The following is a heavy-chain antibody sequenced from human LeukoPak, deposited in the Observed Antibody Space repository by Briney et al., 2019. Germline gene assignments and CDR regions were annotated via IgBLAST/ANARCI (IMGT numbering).Heavy chain of an antibody. CDR3: ARFLSIGYSYGHNTRVDY. V-gene: IGHV3-30*03. J-gene: IGHJ4*02. Sequence: PGGSLRLSCSASGFTLSNYGMHWVRQAPGKGLEWVAMISYDGSNKNHADSVKGRFSISRDNSKNTLYLQMNSLRAEDTAVYYCARFLSIGYSYGHNTRVDYWGQGTLVTVSS. D-gene: IGHD5-18*01. CDR1: GFTLSNYG. CDR2: ISYDGSNK.